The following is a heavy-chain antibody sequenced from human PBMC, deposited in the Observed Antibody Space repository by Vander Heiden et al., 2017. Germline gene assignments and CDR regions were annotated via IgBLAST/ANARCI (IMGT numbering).Heavy chain of an antibody. CDR2: IGDKT. V-gene: IGHV3-23*01. D-gene: IGHD4-17*01. Sequence: EVQVLESGGDLVKPGGSLRLSLAASGFSFSIYAMSWVRQAPGKGLEWVSTIGDKTYYADAVKGRFIISRDNSKNTVYLEMHRLREEDTALYYCAKGGEPGDFEYLDYWGQGALVTVS. CDR3: AKGGEPGDFEYLDY. J-gene: IGHJ4*02. CDR1: GFSFSIYA.